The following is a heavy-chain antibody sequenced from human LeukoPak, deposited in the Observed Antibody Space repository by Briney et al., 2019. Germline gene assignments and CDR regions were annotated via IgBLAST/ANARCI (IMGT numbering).Heavy chain of an antibody. V-gene: IGHV3-23*01. CDR2: ISGSGRSI. J-gene: IGHJ4*02. Sequence: PGGSLRLSCAASGFTFSSFAMSWVRQAPGKGLEWVSTISGSGRSIYYADSVKGRFTISRDNSKYTLYLQMNSLRAEDTAVYYCARAGPGISIIPFSYWGQGTLVIVSS. CDR1: GFTFSSFA. D-gene: IGHD1-1*01. CDR3: ARAGPGISIIPFSY.